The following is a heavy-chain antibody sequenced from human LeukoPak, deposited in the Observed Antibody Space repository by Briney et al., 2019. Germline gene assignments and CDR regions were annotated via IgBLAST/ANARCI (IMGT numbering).Heavy chain of an antibody. CDR3: ARAGSAVADNDAFDI. CDR2: IYTSGST. CDR1: GGSISSYY. J-gene: IGHJ3*02. D-gene: IGHD6-19*01. Sequence: SETLSLTCTVSGGSISSYYWSWIRQPAGKGLEWIGRIYTSGSTNYNPSLKSRVTMSVDTSKNQFSLKLSSVTAADTAVYYCARAGSAVADNDAFDIWGQGQWSPSLQ. V-gene: IGHV4-4*07.